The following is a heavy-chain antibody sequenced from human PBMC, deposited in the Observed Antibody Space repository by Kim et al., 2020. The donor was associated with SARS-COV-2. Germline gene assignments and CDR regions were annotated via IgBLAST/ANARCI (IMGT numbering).Heavy chain of an antibody. D-gene: IGHD2-21*01. J-gene: IGHJ4*01. Sequence: GGSLRLSCAASGFNFGNYALNWVRQAPGRGLEWVSSITATGSTTYYADSVKGRFTISRDSSEKTLSLHMNSLRVEDTALYSCVRLGGDAHDSYPYYDYWG. CDR3: VRLGGDAHDSYPYYDY. CDR1: GFNFGNYA. CDR2: ITATGSTT. V-gene: IGHV3-23*01.